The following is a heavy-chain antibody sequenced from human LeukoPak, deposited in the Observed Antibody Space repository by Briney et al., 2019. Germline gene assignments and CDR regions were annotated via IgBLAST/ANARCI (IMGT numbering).Heavy chain of an antibody. CDR1: GFTFSHYG. Sequence: PGRSLRLSCAASGFTFSHYGMHWVRQAPGRGLEWVAFIRYDGSNKYYADSVKGRFTISRDNSKNTLYLQMNSLRAEDTAVYYCAKGLFGPYYYYYMDVWGKGTTVTVSS. D-gene: IGHD3-22*01. V-gene: IGHV3-30*02. CDR2: IRYDGSNK. J-gene: IGHJ6*03. CDR3: AKGLFGPYYYYYMDV.